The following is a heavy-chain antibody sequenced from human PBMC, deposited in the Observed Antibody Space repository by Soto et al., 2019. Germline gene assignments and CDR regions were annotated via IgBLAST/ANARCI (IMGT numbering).Heavy chain of an antibody. Sequence: SETLSLTCTVSGGSISSSSYYWGWIRQPPGQGREWIGGIYDSGSTYYNPSLNCRVTLSVGPSKNQFSLQLSAVAAADTAVYSYARREAYCSSSSCYANWFDPWGQGTLVSVSS. D-gene: IGHD2-2*01. CDR2: IYDSGST. CDR3: ARREAYCSSSSCYANWFDP. J-gene: IGHJ5*02. CDR1: GGSISSSSYY. V-gene: IGHV4-39*01.